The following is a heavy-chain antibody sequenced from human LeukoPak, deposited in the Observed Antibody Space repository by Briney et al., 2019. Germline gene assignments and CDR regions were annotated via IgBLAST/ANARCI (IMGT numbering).Heavy chain of an antibody. Sequence: PGGSLRLSCAASGFTFSSYWMSWVRQAPGKGLEWVANIKQDGSEKYYVDSVKGRFTISRDNAKNSLYLQMNSLRAEDTALYYCAREGLGYGDYNDYWGQGTLVTVSS. CDR3: AREGLGYGDYNDY. CDR2: IKQDGSEK. D-gene: IGHD4-17*01. V-gene: IGHV3-7*03. J-gene: IGHJ4*02. CDR1: GFTFSSYW.